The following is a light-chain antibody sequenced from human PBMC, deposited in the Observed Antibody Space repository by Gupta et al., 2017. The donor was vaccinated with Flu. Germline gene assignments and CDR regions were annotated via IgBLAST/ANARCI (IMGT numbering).Light chain of an antibody. Sequence: LSVWATVGGKASHSVLYSSDIKSWLAWYQQKPGKAPKVLIYGASSRESGVPDRFSGSGSGTDFTLTISSLQPEDVAIYYCQQYNSCPRTFGPGTKVDIK. CDR1: HSVLYSSDIKSW. CDR3: QQYNSCPRT. V-gene: IGKV4-1*01. J-gene: IGKJ2*01. CDR2: GAS.